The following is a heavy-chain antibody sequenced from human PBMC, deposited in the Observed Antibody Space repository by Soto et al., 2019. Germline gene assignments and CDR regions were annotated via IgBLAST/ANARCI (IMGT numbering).Heavy chain of an antibody. J-gene: IGHJ5*02. Sequence: QVQLVQSGAEVKKPGASVKVSCKASGYTFTSYGISWVRQAPGQGLEWMGWISAYNGNTNYAQKLQGRVTMTTDTSTSTAYMELRSLRSDDTAVYYCARDSLVHSSGWWARWNWFDPWGQGTLVTVSS. CDR3: ARDSLVHSSGWWARWNWFDP. CDR2: ISAYNGNT. D-gene: IGHD6-19*01. CDR1: GYTFTSYG. V-gene: IGHV1-18*04.